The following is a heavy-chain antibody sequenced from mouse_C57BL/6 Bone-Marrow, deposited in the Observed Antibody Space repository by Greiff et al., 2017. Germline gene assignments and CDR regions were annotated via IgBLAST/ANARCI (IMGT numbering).Heavy chain of an antibody. CDR2: IRLKSDNYAT. CDR3: TLLTTVVAKYFDV. J-gene: IGHJ1*03. Sequence: EVKLVESGGGLVQPGGSMKLSCVASGFTFSNYWMNWVRQSPEKGLEWVAQIRLKSDNYATHYAESVKGRFTISRDDSKSSVYLQMNNLRAEDTGIYYCTLLTTVVAKYFDVWGTGTTVNVSS. D-gene: IGHD1-1*01. V-gene: IGHV6-3*01. CDR1: GFTFSNYW.